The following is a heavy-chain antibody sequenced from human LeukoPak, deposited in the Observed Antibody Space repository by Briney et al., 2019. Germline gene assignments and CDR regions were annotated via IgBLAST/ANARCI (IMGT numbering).Heavy chain of an antibody. J-gene: IGHJ5*02. CDR3: ARKVPNDSSGYYYRGQFDP. CDR2: INPSGGST. V-gene: IGHV1-46*01. CDR1: GYTFTSYY. Sequence: ASVKVACKASGYTFTSYYMHWVRQAPGQGLEWMGIINPSGGSTSYAQKLEGRVTITADKSTSTAYMELSSLRSEDTAVYYCARKVPNDSSGYYYRGQFDPWGQGTLVTVSS. D-gene: IGHD3-22*01.